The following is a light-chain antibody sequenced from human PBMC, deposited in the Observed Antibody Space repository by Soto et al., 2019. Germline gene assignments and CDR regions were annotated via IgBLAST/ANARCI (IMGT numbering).Light chain of an antibody. CDR2: DAS. V-gene: IGKV3-11*01. CDR1: QSVKTF. CDR3: QQRSNWPPIT. J-gene: IGKJ5*01. Sequence: EILLAQSPATLSLSPGERATLSCRASQSVKTFLVWYQKRPGQPPRLLILDASHRAAGIPARFSGSGFGTDLTLTISSLETEDAAAYYCQQRSNWPPITFGQGTRLEI.